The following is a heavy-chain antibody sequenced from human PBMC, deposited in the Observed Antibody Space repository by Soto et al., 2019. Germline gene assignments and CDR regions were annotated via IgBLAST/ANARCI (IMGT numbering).Heavy chain of an antibody. CDR2: IYSSGYT. J-gene: IGHJ4*02. D-gene: IGHD6-19*01. Sequence: QVQLQESGPGLVKPSQTLSLTCTVSGASISSGGYYWSWIRQHPGEGLEWIGYIYSSGYTYYNPSLKSRVAISVDTSQNQFSLKLTSVTAADTAVYYCATYFNGWFDYWGQGTLVTVSS. V-gene: IGHV4-31*03. CDR1: GASISSGGYY. CDR3: ATYFNGWFDY.